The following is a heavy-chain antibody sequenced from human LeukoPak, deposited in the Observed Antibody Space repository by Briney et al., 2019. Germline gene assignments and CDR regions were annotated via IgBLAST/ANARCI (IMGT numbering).Heavy chain of an antibody. CDR1: GGTFSSYA. D-gene: IGHD6-19*01. J-gene: IGHJ6*02. Sequence: SVKVSCKASGGTFSSYAISWVRQAPGQGLEWMGGIIPIFGTANYAQKFQGRVTITADESTSTAYMELSSLRSEDTAVYYCASPGPEQWLLDYYYYGMDVWGQGTTVTVSS. CDR2: IIPIFGTA. CDR3: ASPGPEQWLLDYYYYGMDV. V-gene: IGHV1-69*13.